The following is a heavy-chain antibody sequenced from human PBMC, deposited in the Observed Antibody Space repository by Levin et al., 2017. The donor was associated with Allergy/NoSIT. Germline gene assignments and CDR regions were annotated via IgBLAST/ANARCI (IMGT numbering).Heavy chain of an antibody. D-gene: IGHD6-13*01. CDR3: ARVIGYSSTWYSDY. Sequence: GESLKISCKASGYTFTSYGISWVRQAPGQGLEWMGWISVYNGNTDYAQNLQGRVTMTTDTSTSTAYMELRSLRSDDTAVYYCARVIGYSSTWYSDYWGPGTLVTVSS. V-gene: IGHV1-18*01. CDR2: ISVYNGNT. J-gene: IGHJ4*02. CDR1: GYTFTSYG.